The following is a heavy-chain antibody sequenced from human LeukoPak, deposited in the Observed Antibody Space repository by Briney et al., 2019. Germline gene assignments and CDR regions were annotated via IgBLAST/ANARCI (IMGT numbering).Heavy chain of an antibody. J-gene: IGHJ4*02. CDR3: ARGLGYSSGWYSGVRYFEY. V-gene: IGHV4-34*01. D-gene: IGHD6-19*01. CDR1: GGSFSGYY. Sequence: SETLSLTCAVYGGSFSGYYWSWIRQPPGKGLEWIGEINHSGSTNYNPSLKSRVTISVDTSKNQFSLKLSSVTAADTAVYYCARGLGYSSGWYSGVRYFEYWGQGTLVTVSS. CDR2: INHSGST.